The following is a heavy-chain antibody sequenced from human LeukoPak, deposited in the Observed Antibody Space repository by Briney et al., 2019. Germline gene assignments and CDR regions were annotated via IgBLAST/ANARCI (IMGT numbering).Heavy chain of an antibody. V-gene: IGHV4-34*01. CDR1: GGSFSGYY. J-gene: IGHJ4*02. Sequence: SSETLSLTCAVYGGSFSGYYWSWIRQPPGKGLEWIGEINHSGSTNYNPSLKSRVTISVDTSKNQFSLKLSSVTAADTAVYYCARDGAYYDSSGYYYSDYWGQGTLVTVSS. CDR2: INHSGST. CDR3: ARDGAYYDSSGYYYSDY. D-gene: IGHD3-22*01.